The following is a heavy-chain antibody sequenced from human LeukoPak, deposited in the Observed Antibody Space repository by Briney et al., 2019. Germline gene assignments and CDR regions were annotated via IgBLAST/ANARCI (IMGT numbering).Heavy chain of an antibody. CDR3: ATGKGDYYYYMDV. V-gene: IGHV1-69-2*01. J-gene: IGHJ6*03. CDR2: VDPEDGET. Sequence: ASVKVSCKVSGYTFTDYYMHWVQQAPGKGLEWMGLVDPEDGETIYAEKFQGRVTITADTSTDTAYMELSSLRSEDTAVYYCATGKGDYYYYMDVWGKGTTATVSS. CDR1: GYTFTDYY.